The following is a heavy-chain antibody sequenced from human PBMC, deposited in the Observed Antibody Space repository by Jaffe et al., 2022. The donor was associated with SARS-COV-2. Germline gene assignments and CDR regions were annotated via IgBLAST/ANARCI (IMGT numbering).Heavy chain of an antibody. CDR2: ISGSGVTT. CDR1: GFRFNTQP. J-gene: IGHJ5*02. CDR3: AKFRQGRMGAADP. Sequence: EVQLLESGGGMGQPGGSLRLSCAASGFRFNTQPMTWVRQAPGKGLEWVSTISGSGVTTEYADSVKGRFSISRDNSKNTVYLQMNSLRVEDTAVYYCAKFRQGRMGAADPWGQGTLVTVSS. V-gene: IGHV3-23*01. D-gene: IGHD2-15*01.